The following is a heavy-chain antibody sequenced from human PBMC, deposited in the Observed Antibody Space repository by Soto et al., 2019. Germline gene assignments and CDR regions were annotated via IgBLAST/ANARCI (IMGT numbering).Heavy chain of an antibody. D-gene: IGHD1-26*01. CDR2: IYYSGST. CDR3: ASATTQMIVFDY. CDR1: GGSVSSGSYY. Sequence: PSETLSLTCTVSGGSVSSGSYYWSWIRQPPGKGLEWIGYIYYSGSTNYNPSLKSRVTISVDTSKNQFSLKLSSVTAADTAVYYCASATTQMIVFDYWGQGTLVTVSS. V-gene: IGHV4-61*01. J-gene: IGHJ4*02.